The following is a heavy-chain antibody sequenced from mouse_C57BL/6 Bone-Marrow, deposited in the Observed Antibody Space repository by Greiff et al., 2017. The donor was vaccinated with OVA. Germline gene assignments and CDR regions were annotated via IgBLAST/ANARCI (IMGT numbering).Heavy chain of an antibody. J-gene: IGHJ3*01. CDR3: ARSRYDGSSHAWFAY. V-gene: IGHV1-18*01. CDR1: GYTFTDYN. CDR2: ITPNNGGT. Sequence: VQLQQSGPELVKPGASVKIPCKASGYTFTDYNMDWVKQSHGKSLEWIGDITPNNGGTIYNQKFKGKATLTVAKSSSTAYMELSSLTSEDTAVYYCARSRYDGSSHAWFAYWGQGTLVTVSA. D-gene: IGHD1-1*01.